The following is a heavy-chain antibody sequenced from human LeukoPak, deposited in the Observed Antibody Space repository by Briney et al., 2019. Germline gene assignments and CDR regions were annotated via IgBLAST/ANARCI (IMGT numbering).Heavy chain of an antibody. D-gene: IGHD6-19*01. J-gene: IGHJ4*02. V-gene: IGHV3-21*01. CDR1: GFTFSSYS. CDR2: ISSSSSYI. CDR3: ASGGIAVAGTYY. Sequence: GGSLRLSCAASGFTFSSYSMNWVRQAPGKGLEWVSSISSSSSYIYYADSVKGRLTISRDNAKNSLYLQMNSLRAEDTAVYYCASGGIAVAGTYYWGQGTLVTVSS.